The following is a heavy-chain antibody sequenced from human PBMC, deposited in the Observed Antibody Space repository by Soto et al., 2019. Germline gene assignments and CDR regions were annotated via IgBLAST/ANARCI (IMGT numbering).Heavy chain of an antibody. Sequence: ASVKLSCKASGGSFNSCAIGWVRQAPGQGLEWMGGIIPIFGTANYAQKFQGRVTITADESTSTAYMELSSLRSEDTAVYYCARIIGSGYSPDGWFDYWGQGTLVTVPQ. D-gene: IGHD3-22*01. V-gene: IGHV1-69*01. CDR2: IIPIFGTA. CDR1: GGSFNSCA. CDR3: ARIIGSGYSPDGWFDY. J-gene: IGHJ4*02.